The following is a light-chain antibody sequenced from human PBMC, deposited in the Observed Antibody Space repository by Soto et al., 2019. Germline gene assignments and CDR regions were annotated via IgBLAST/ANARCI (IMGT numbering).Light chain of an antibody. J-gene: IGKJ1*01. Sequence: DIQMTHSPSTLSSSGRPRVTTTRRASQSIGDSLAWYQQKPGRAPYILSSEVSSLEGGVPSRFSGSGAATEFTLTIGSMQPDDFETFYCQQYNGYSRTFGQGTKVDI. CDR3: QQYNGYSRT. V-gene: IGKV1-5*01. CDR2: EVS. CDR1: QSIGDS.